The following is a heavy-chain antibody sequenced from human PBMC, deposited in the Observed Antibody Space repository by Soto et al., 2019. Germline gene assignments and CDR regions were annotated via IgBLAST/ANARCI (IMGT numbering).Heavy chain of an antibody. CDR1: GGSIGSTAYY. Sequence: SETLSLTCIVSGGSIGSTAYYWHWIRQPPGEGLEWIGNIYYTGTTDYNPSLRGRVTISVDRSKNQLSLKMTSMTAADTAMYFCARQQYTNGPYDYWGQGTLVTVSS. CDR3: ARQQYTNGPYDY. CDR2: IYYTGTT. J-gene: IGHJ4*01. D-gene: IGHD1-1*01. V-gene: IGHV4-39*01.